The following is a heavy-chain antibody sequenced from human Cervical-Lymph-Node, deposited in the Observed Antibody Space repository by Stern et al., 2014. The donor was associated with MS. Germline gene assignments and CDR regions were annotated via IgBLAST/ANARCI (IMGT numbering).Heavy chain of an antibody. D-gene: IGHD1-26*01. Sequence: QVQLVQSGAEVKKPGASVKVSCKASGYTFTGYGISWVRQAPGQGLDWVGWIRPYNGNTVYAQNLQGRVTLTTDTSTNTAYMELRSLRSDDTAVYYCAREELATWADYWGQGTLVTVSS. V-gene: IGHV1-18*01. CDR1: GYTFTGYG. CDR3: AREELATWADY. CDR2: IRPYNGNT. J-gene: IGHJ4*02.